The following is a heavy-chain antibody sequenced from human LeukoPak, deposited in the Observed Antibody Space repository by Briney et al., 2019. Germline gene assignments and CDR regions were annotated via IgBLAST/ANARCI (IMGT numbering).Heavy chain of an antibody. V-gene: IGHV6-1*01. D-gene: IGHD6-13*01. J-gene: IGHJ3*02. CDR3: ARGDAQQLGGAFDI. Sequence: SQTLSLTCAISGDSVSSNSAAWNWIRQSPSRGLEWLGRTYYRSKWYNDYAVSVKSRITINPDTSKNQFSLQLNSATPEDTAVYYCARGDAQQLGGAFDIWGQGTMVTVSS. CDR2: TYYRSKWYN. CDR1: GDSVSSNSAA.